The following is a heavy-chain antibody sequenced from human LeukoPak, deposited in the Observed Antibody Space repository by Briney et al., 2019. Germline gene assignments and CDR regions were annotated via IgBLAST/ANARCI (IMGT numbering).Heavy chain of an antibody. J-gene: IGHJ4*02. V-gene: IGHV4-39*01. D-gene: IGHD6-19*01. CDR3: ARHKLGTVAGFYFDY. CDR1: SGSISSSSYY. CDR2: IYYSGST. Sequence: KPSETLSLTCTVSSGSISSSSYYWVWIRQPPGKGQEWIGSIYYSGSTYYNPSLKSRVTISVDTSKNQFSLKLSSVTAAETAVYYCARHKLGTVAGFYFDYWGQGTLVTVSS.